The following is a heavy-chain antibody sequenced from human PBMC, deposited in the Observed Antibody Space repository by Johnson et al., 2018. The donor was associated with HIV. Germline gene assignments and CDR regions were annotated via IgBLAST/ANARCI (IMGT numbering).Heavy chain of an antibody. CDR3: AREPRLLTDAFDM. CDR1: QFTFSSYA. D-gene: IGHD5-18*01. V-gene: IGHV3-23*04. J-gene: IGHJ3*02. Sequence: VQLVESGGDLAKPAWSPRLSCAGSQFTFSSYAMSWVRQAPGKGLEWVSTISGSGGSTYYADSVKGRFTISRDNSKNTLYLQMNSLRVEDTAVYYCAREPRLLTDAFDMWGQGTMVTVSS. CDR2: ISGSGGST.